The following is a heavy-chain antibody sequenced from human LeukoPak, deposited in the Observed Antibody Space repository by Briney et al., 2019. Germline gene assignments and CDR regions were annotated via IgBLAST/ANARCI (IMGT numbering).Heavy chain of an antibody. J-gene: IGHJ6*02. V-gene: IGHV1-2*02. CDR3: ATPNECSSTSCSGAYYYGMDV. D-gene: IGHD2-2*01. CDR2: INPNSGGT. Sequence: ASVKVSCKASGYTFTGYYMHWVRQAPGQGLEWMGWINPNSGGTNYAQKFQGRVTMTRDTSISTAYMELSRLRSDDTAVYYCATPNECSSTSCSGAYYYGMDVWGQGTTVSVSS. CDR1: GYTFTGYY.